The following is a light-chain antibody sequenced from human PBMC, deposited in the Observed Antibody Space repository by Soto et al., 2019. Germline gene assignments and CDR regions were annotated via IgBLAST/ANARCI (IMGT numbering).Light chain of an antibody. V-gene: IGLV2-14*03. CDR2: DVS. J-gene: IGLJ3*02. Sequence: QSALTQPASVSGSPGQSITISCTGTSSDIGGYNYVSWYQQHPGKAPKLMIYDVSARPSGVSNRFSGSKSGNTASLTISGLQAEDDADYYCSSYTSSSTLGVFGGGTRVTVL. CDR3: SSYTSSSTLGV. CDR1: SSDIGGYNY.